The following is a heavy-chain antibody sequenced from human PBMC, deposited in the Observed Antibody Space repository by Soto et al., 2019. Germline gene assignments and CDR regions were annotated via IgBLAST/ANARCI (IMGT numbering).Heavy chain of an antibody. CDR2: VDTSGST. J-gene: IGHJ6*02. V-gene: IGHV4-4*07. Sequence: QVQLQESGPGLVKPSETLSLTCAVSGGSISSYFWTWVRQPAGKGLEWIGRVDTSGSTNYNPSLKSRVTMSVDTYPKHLSLRLTSVTAADTAVYYCATTFLSSRWDHYYYYPMDVWGQGTTVTGSS. D-gene: IGHD6-13*01. CDR1: GGSISSYF. CDR3: ATTFLSSRWDHYYYYPMDV.